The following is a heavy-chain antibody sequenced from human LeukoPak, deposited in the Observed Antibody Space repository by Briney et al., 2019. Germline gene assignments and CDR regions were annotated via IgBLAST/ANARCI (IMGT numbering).Heavy chain of an antibody. CDR2: INPNSGGT. Sequence: GASVKVPCKASGYTLTSYYMHWVRQAPGQGLEWMGWINPNSGGTNYAQKFQGRVTMTRDTSISTAYMELSRLRSDDTAVYYCARGGDYDILTGYPFDYWGQGTLVTVSS. J-gene: IGHJ4*02. V-gene: IGHV1-2*02. CDR3: ARGGDYDILTGYPFDY. CDR1: GYTLTSYY. D-gene: IGHD3-9*01.